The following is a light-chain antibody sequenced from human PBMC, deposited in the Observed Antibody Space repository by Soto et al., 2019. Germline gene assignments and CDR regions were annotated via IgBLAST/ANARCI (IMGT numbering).Light chain of an antibody. CDR3: MQALQTPRT. CDR2: LAS. J-gene: IGKJ1*01. V-gene: IGKV2-28*01. CDR1: QSLLHSNGNTY. Sequence: DIVMTQSPLSLPVTPGEPASISCRSSQSLLHSNGNTYLDWYLQKPGQSPQLLIFLASYRAPGVPDRFSGSGSGTDFTLKISRVEAEDVGVYYCMQALQTPRTFGQGTKMEIK.